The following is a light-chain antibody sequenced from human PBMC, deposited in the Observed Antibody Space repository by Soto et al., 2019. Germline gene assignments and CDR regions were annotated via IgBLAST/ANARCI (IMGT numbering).Light chain of an antibody. Sequence: EIVLTQSPGTLSLSPGEGATLSCRASQSVSSSFLAWYQQKPGQAPRLLIYGASSRATGIPDRFSGSGSGTDFNLTISRLEPEDFAVYYCQQYGSSPVTFGGGTKVEIK. J-gene: IGKJ4*01. V-gene: IGKV3-20*01. CDR3: QQYGSSPVT. CDR2: GAS. CDR1: QSVSSSF.